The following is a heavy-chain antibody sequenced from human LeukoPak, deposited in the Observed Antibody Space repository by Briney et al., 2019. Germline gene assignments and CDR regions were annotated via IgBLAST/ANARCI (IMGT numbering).Heavy chain of an antibody. Sequence: GGSLRLSCAASGFTFRDYYMSWIRQAPGKGLEWVAYTNNAGNTIYYADSMKRRFTISRDNAKNSLYLQMNTLRAEDAAVYYCARANYESSAVDAFDIWGQGTTVTVSP. D-gene: IGHD3-22*01. CDR1: GFTFRDYY. J-gene: IGHJ3*02. CDR2: TNNAGNTI. CDR3: ARANYESSAVDAFDI. V-gene: IGHV3-11*01.